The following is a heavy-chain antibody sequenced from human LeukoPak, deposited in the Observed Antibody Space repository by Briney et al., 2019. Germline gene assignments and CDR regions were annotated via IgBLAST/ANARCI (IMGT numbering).Heavy chain of an antibody. V-gene: IGHV3-23*01. Sequence: PGGSLRLSCAASGFTFSSYAMSWVRQAPGKGLEWVSAISGSGGSTYYADSVKGRFTISRDNSENTLYLQMNSLRAEDTAVYYCARQLRGVWFGNWGQGTLVTVSS. CDR3: ARQLRGVWFGN. J-gene: IGHJ4*02. D-gene: IGHD3-10*01. CDR2: ISGSGGST. CDR1: GFTFSSYA.